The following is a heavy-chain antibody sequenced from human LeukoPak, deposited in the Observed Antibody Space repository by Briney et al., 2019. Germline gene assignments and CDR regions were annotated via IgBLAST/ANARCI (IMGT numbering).Heavy chain of an antibody. CDR2: IIPIFGTA. V-gene: IGHV1-69*05. CDR3: ARDLRPYYYDSSGLSD. D-gene: IGHD3-22*01. J-gene: IGHJ4*02. Sequence: SVKVSCKASGCTFSSYAISWVRQAPGQGLEWMGGIIPIFGTANYAQKFQGRVTITTDESTSTAYMELSSLRSEDTAVYYCARDLRPYYYDSSGLSDWGQGTLVTVSS. CDR1: GCTFSSYA.